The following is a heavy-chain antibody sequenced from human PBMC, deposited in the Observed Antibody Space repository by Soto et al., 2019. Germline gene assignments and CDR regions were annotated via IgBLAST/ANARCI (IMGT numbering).Heavy chain of an antibody. Sequence: QVQLVQSGAEVKKPGSSVKVSCKASGGTFSSYALSWVRQAPGQGLEWMGGIIPMSGATNYAHKFQGRVTLTADESTNTAYLELTSLRSEDPAVYYCGRGGPENDYRGQGTLVTVSS. CDR2: IIPMSGAT. J-gene: IGHJ4*02. V-gene: IGHV1-69*12. CDR1: GGTFSSYA. D-gene: IGHD1-26*01. CDR3: GRGGPENDY.